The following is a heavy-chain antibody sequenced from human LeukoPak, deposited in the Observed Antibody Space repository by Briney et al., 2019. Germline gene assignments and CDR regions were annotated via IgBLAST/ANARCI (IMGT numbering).Heavy chain of an antibody. Sequence: GGSLRLSCAASGFTFSSYGMYWVRQAPGKGLEWVAVISYDGSNKYYADSVKGRFTISRDNSKNTLYLQMNSLRAEDTAVYYCAKDEALRDSSGLDYWAREPWSPSPQ. V-gene: IGHV3-30*18. J-gene: IGHJ4*02. CDR3: AKDEALRDSSGLDY. CDR1: GFTFSSYG. CDR2: ISYDGSNK. D-gene: IGHD3-22*01.